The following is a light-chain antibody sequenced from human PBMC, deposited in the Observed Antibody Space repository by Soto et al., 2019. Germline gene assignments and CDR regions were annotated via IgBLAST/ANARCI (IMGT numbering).Light chain of an antibody. CDR1: SSDVGAYEY. CDR3: TSYTSSSDAV. Sequence: QSVLTQPASVSGSPGQSIAISCTGTSSDVGAYEYVSWYQQHPGKAPKLIIFDVINRPSGVSNRFSGSKSGNTASLTISGLQAEDEADYYCTSYTSSSDAVFGGGTKVTVL. V-gene: IGLV2-14*03. CDR2: DVI. J-gene: IGLJ3*02.